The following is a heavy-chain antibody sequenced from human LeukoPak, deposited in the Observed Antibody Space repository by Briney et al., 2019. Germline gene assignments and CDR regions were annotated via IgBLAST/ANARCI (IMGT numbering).Heavy chain of an antibody. Sequence: ASVKVSCKASGCTFSSYAISWVRQAPGQGLEWMGRIIPILGIANYAQKFQGRVTITADKSTSTAYMELSSLRSEDTAVYYCARESTEGDYYYYGMDVWGQGTTVTVSS. CDR3: ARESTEGDYYYYGMDV. V-gene: IGHV1-69*04. J-gene: IGHJ6*02. D-gene: IGHD1-26*01. CDR1: GCTFSSYA. CDR2: IIPILGIA.